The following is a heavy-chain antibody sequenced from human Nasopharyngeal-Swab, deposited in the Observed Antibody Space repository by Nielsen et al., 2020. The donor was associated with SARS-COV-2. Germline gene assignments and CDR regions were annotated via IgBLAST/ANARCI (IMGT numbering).Heavy chain of an antibody. J-gene: IGHJ4*02. CDR2: ISYDGSNK. D-gene: IGHD3-22*01. V-gene: IGHV3-30-3*01. CDR1: GFTFSRYT. Sequence: GGSLRLSCAASGFTFSRYTMHWVRQTPGKGLEWVAVISYDGSNKYYADSVKGRFTISRDISKNTLYLQMNSLRAEDTAVFYCASTPIDSSGYYYAFHYWGRGTLGTVAS. CDR3: ASTPIDSSGYYYAFHY.